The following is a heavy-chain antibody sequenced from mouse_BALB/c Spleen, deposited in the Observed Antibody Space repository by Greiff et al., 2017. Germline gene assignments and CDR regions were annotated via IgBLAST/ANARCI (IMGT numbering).Heavy chain of an antibody. CDR3: ARDLGTTVVATSSYWYFDV. J-gene: IGHJ1*01. D-gene: IGHD1-1*01. Sequence: EVKLMESGGGLVQPGGSLKLSCAASGFTFSSYGMSWVRQTPDKRLELVATINSNGGSTYYPDSVKGRFTISRDNAKNTLYLQMSSLKSEDTAMYYCARDLGTTVVATSSYWYFDVWGAGTTVTVSS. CDR2: INSNGGST. CDR1: GFTFSSYG. V-gene: IGHV5-6-3*01.